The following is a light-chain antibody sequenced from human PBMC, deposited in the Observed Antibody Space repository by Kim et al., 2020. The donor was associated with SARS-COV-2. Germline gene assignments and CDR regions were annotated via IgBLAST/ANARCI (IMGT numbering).Light chain of an antibody. V-gene: IGLV3-1*01. J-gene: IGLJ3*02. Sequence: SYELTQPPSVSVSPGQTASITCSGDKLGDKYACWYQQKPGQSPVLVIYQDSKRPSGIPERFSGSNSGNTATLTISGTQAMDEADYYCQVWDRSTAVFGGG. CDR3: QVWDRSTAV. CDR2: QDS. CDR1: KLGDKY.